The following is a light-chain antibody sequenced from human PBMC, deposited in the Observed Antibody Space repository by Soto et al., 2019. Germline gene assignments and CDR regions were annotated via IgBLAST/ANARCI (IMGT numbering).Light chain of an antibody. V-gene: IGKV1-5*01. CDR2: DAS. Sequence: DIQMTQSPSTLSASVGDRVTITCRASQSISSWLAWYQQKPGKAPKLLIYDASSLESGVPSRFSGSGSGTEFTLTITSLQPDDFAVYYCQQYGSSPWTFGQGTKVDNK. J-gene: IGKJ1*01. CDR1: QSISSW. CDR3: QQYGSSPWT.